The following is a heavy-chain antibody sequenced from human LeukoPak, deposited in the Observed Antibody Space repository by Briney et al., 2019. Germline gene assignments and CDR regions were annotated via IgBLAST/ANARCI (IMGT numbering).Heavy chain of an antibody. D-gene: IGHD2-2*01. CDR1: GFTFSSYA. Sequence: GGSQRLSCAPAGFTFSSYAMHWVRQAPGKGLEWVAVISYDGSNKYYADSVKGRFTISRDNSKNTLYLQMNSLRAEDTAVYYCARAHPAAAIDYWGQGTLVTVSS. CDR2: ISYDGSNK. CDR3: ARAHPAAAIDY. J-gene: IGHJ4*02. V-gene: IGHV3-30*01.